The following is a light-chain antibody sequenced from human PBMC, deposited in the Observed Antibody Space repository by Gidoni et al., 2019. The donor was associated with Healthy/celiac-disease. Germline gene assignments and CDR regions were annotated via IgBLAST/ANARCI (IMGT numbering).Light chain of an antibody. V-gene: IGKV3-15*01. CDR1: QSVSSN. J-gene: IGKJ2*01. CDR3: QQYNNWPVT. Sequence: EIVMTQSPATLSVSPGERATLSCRASQSVSSNLAWYQQQPGQAPRLLIYGASTRATGIPARFSGSGSGTEFTLTISSLQYEDFAVYYCQQYNNWPVTFGQGTKLEIK. CDR2: GAS.